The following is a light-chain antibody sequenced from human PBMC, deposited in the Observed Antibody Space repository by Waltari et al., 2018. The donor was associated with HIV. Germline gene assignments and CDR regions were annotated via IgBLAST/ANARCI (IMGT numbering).Light chain of an antibody. J-gene: IGKJ2*03. CDR2: GAS. CDR3: QQYGSSPPYS. Sequence: ELVLTKSPGTLSLSPGERATLSCRASQSVSSSYLAWYQQKPGQAPRLLIYGASSRATGIPDRFSGSGSGTDFTLTISRLEPEDFAVYYCQQYGSSPPYSFGQGTKLEIK. V-gene: IGKV3-20*01. CDR1: QSVSSSY.